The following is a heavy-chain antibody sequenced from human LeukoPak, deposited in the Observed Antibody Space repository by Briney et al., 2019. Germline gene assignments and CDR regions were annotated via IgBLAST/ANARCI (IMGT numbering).Heavy chain of an antibody. V-gene: IGHV4-59*04. CDR3: ATGYTSNCPYN. D-gene: IGHD6-13*01. CDR1: GGSFSSYY. Sequence: SETLSLTCAVYGGSFSSYYWGWIRQPPGKGLEWIGTIYYSGSTYYNPSLKSRVTISVDTSKNQFSLKLRSVTAADTAVYYCATGYTSNCPYNWGQGTQVTVSS. J-gene: IGHJ4*02. CDR2: IYYSGST.